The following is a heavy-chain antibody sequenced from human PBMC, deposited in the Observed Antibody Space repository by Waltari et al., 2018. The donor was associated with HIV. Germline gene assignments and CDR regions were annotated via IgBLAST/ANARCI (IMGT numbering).Heavy chain of an antibody. V-gene: IGHV3-53*01. Sequence: EVQLVEPGGNLTRPGGSLRLSCVASGFIVSDHYMSLVRQPPGKGPEWVSVLYSNGNTLYGGSVKGRFTIFRDNSKNTLYLQMNTLRVDDTAVYYCARMQRFYGSEQSRYFYFGMDVWGQGTTVTVSS. D-gene: IGHD3-16*02. CDR2: LYSNGNT. CDR3: ARMQRFYGSEQSRYFYFGMDV. J-gene: IGHJ6*02. CDR1: GFIVSDHY.